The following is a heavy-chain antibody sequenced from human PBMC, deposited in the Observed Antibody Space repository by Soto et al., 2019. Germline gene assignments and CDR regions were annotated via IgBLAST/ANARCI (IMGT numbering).Heavy chain of an antibody. CDR2: INHSGST. J-gene: IGHJ5*02. Sequence: SETLSLTXAVYGGSFSGYYWSWIRQPPGKGLEWIGEINHSGSTNYNPSLKSRVTISVDTSKNQFSLKLSSVTAADTAVYYCARDGRGIAAALNWFDPWGQGTLVTVSS. D-gene: IGHD6-13*01. CDR3: ARDGRGIAAALNWFDP. CDR1: GGSFSGYY. V-gene: IGHV4-34*01.